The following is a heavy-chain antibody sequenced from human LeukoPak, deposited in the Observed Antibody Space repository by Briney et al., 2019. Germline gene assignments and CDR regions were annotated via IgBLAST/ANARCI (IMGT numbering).Heavy chain of an antibody. Sequence: GGSLRLSCAASGFTFSKAWMNWVRQAPGKGLEWVGRIKSKTDGGTTDYAAPVKGRFTISRDDSKNTLYLQMNSLKTEDTAVYYCTTDYGGNWAQDFDYWGQGTLVTVSS. CDR1: GFTFSKAW. V-gene: IGHV3-15*07. CDR3: TTDYGGNWAQDFDY. J-gene: IGHJ4*02. D-gene: IGHD4-23*01. CDR2: IKSKTDGGTT.